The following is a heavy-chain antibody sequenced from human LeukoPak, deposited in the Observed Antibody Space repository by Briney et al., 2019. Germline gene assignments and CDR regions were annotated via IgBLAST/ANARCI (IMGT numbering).Heavy chain of an antibody. D-gene: IGHD6-19*01. Sequence: SETLSLTCAVYGGSFSGYYWSWIRQPPGKGLEWIGEINHSGSTNYNPSLKSRVTISVDTSKNQFSLKLSSVTAADTAVYYCAREIIAVAGRYYFDYWGQGTLVTVSS. CDR3: AREIIAVAGRYYFDY. CDR1: GGSFSGYY. J-gene: IGHJ4*02. V-gene: IGHV4-34*01. CDR2: INHSGST.